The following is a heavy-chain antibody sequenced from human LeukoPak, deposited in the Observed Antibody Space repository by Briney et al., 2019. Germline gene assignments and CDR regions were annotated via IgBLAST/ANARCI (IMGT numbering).Heavy chain of an antibody. Sequence: GESLKISCKISGYDFTTYWIGWVRQMPGKGLECMGIIWPGDSDTRYSPSFQGQVTISADKTISTVYLQWSSLKVSDTAIYYCARQLGATRLGYYFDYWGQGTLVTVSS. J-gene: IGHJ4*02. CDR2: IWPGDSDT. V-gene: IGHV5-51*01. D-gene: IGHD1-26*01. CDR1: GYDFTTYW. CDR3: ARQLGATRLGYYFDY.